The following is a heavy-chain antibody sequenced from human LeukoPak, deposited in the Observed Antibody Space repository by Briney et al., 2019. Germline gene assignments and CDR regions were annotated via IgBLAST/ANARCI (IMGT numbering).Heavy chain of an antibody. V-gene: IGHV1-18*01. CDR2: ISAYNGNT. D-gene: IGHD3-22*01. J-gene: IGHJ6*02. CDR1: GYTFTSYA. CDR3: AKGNYYDGSGPNYYYYGMDV. Sequence: ASVKVSCKASGYTFTSYAVHWVRQAPGQGLEWMGWISAYNGNTNYAQKLQGRVTMTTDTSTSTAYMELRSLRSDDTAVYYCAKGNYYDGSGPNYYYYGMDVWGQGTTVTVSS.